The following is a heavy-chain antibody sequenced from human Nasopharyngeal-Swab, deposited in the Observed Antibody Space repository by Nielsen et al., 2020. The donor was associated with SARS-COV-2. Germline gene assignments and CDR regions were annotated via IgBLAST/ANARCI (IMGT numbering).Heavy chain of an antibody. D-gene: IGHD6-19*01. CDR1: GFTFSSYA. CDR3: AKRESSGWTGPYFDY. V-gene: IGHV3-23*01. CDR2: ISGSGGST. J-gene: IGHJ4*02. Sequence: GGSLRLSCAASGFTFSSYAMSWVRKAPGKGLEWVSAISGSGGSTYYADSVKGRFTISRDNSKNTLYLQMNSLRAEDTAVYYCAKRESSGWTGPYFDYWGQGTLVTVSS.